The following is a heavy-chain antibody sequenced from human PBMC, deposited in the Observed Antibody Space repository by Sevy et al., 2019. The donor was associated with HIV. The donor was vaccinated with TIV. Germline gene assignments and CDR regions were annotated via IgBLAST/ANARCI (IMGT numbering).Heavy chain of an antibody. V-gene: IGHV3-33*01. J-gene: IGHJ5*02. CDR1: GFTFSSYG. D-gene: IGHD2-15*01. Sequence: GGSLRLSCAASGFTFSSYGMHWVRQAPGKGLEWVAIIWYDGSNKYYTDSVKGRFTISRDNSKNTLYLQMNSLRAEDTAVYYCARDRDCSGGSCYRDWFDPWGQGTLVIVSS. CDR3: ARDRDCSGGSCYRDWFDP. CDR2: IWYDGSNK.